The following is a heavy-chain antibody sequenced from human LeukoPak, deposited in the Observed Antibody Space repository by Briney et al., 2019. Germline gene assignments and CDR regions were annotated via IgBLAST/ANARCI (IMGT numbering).Heavy chain of an antibody. CDR3: ASLAYCGGECYSTDAFDI. J-gene: IGHJ3*02. Sequence: SETLSLTCTVSGGSISSYYWSWIRQPAGKGLEWIGRIYTSGSTNYNPSLKSGVTMSVDTSKNQFSLKLSSVTAADTAVYYCASLAYCGGECYSTDAFDIWGQGTMVTVSS. D-gene: IGHD2-21*01. CDR2: IYTSGST. CDR1: GGSISSYY. V-gene: IGHV4-4*07.